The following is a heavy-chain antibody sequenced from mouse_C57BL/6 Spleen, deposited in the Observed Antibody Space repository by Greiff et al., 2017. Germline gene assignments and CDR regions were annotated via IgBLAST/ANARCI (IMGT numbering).Heavy chain of an antibody. V-gene: IGHV1-26*01. J-gene: IGHJ2*01. Sequence: VQLQQSGPELVKPGASVKISCTASGYTFNDYYMNWVKQSNGKSLEWIGDINPNNGGTSYNQKFKGKATLTVDKSSSTAYMELRSLTSEDSAVYYCSRGRADYLDYWGQGTTLTVSS. CDR2: INPNNGGT. CDR3: SRGRADYLDY. CDR1: GYTFNDYY. D-gene: IGHD3-3*01.